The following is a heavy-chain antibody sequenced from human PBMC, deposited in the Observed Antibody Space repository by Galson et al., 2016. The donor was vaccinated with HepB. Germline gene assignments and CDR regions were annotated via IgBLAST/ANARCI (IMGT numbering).Heavy chain of an antibody. Sequence: SVKVSCKASGGTFSTNGISWVRQAPGQGLEWMGGIIPMLGTPNYAQKLQGRVTITADESTTTVYMELSSLRPDDTAVYYCARGAMVRGLIIASYGMDVWGQGTTVTVSS. V-gene: IGHV1-69*13. D-gene: IGHD3-10*01. CDR3: ARGAMVRGLIIASYGMDV. J-gene: IGHJ6*02. CDR2: IIPMLGTP. CDR1: GGTFSTNG.